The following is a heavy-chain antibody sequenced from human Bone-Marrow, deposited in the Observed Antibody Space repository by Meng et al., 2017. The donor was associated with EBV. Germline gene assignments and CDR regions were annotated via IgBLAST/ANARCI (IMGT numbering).Heavy chain of an antibody. D-gene: IGHD3-10*01. V-gene: IGHV1-69*01. CDR2: LIPMSDAP. J-gene: IGHJ4*02. CDR1: GGTFRSYA. CDR3: ASESGRGFTPDY. Sequence: QVQVVRAGAEVKNAGSSVKVSCRTPGGTFRSYAGSWVRQSPGHGLEWMGGLIPMSDAPHYAQKFQGRVTMTADESTSTHYMDLTGLRSDDTAVYYCASESGRGFTPDYWGQGTLVTVSS.